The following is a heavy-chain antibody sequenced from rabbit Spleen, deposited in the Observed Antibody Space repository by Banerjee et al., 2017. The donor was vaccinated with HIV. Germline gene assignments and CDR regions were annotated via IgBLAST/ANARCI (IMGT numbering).Heavy chain of an antibody. V-gene: IGHV1S40*01. CDR2: IITTDGKT. D-gene: IGHD2-1*01. CDR3: ARDLVGVIGWNFYL. Sequence: QQLEESGGDLVKPGASLTLTCTASGFSFSSSYYMCWVRQAPGKGLEWIGCIITTDGKTYYATWASGRFTISRTSSTTVTLRMTSLTAADRATYFCARDLVGVIGWNFYLWGPGTLVTVS. J-gene: IGHJ4*01. CDR1: GFSFSSSYY.